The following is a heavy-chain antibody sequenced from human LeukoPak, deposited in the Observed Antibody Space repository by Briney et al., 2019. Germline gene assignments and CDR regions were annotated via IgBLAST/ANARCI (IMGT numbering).Heavy chain of an antibody. CDR1: GGSISSSNW. Sequence: SETLSLTCAVSGGSISSSNWWSWVRQPPGKGLEWIGEIYHSGSTNYNPSLKSRVTISVDKSKNQFSLKLSSVTAADTAVYYCARDRVAKGYYYMDVWGKGTTVTVSS. J-gene: IGHJ6*03. CDR2: IYHSGST. V-gene: IGHV4-4*02. CDR3: ARDRVAKGYYYMDV. D-gene: IGHD2-15*01.